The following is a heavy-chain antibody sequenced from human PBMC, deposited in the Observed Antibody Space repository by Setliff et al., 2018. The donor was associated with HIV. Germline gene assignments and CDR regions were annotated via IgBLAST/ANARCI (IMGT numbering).Heavy chain of an antibody. J-gene: IGHJ5*02. CDR1: GGSFSGDY. CDR2: ISQTRST. Sequence: SETLSLTCAVYGGSFSGDYWVWIRQSPGKELEWIGDISQTRSTNYDPSLKSRVTISLDTSKNQLSLKLTSVSAADTAVYYCARGRLRTVTSLIKKRASYTWLDPWGQGTLVTVSS. CDR3: ARGRLRTVTSLIKKRASYTWLDP. D-gene: IGHD3-16*01. V-gene: IGHV4-34*01.